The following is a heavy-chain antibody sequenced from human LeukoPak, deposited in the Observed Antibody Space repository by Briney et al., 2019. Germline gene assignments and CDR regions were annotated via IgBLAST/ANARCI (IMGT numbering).Heavy chain of an antibody. D-gene: IGHD4-17*01. CDR2: VSATSNYV. V-gene: IGHV3-21*01. J-gene: IGHJ4*02. CDR3: ARYGAHPFDY. CDR1: GFTFSSYS. Sequence: GGSLRLSCAASGFTFSSYSMNWVRQAPGKGLEWVSSVSATSNYVYYADSVKGRFTISRDNAKHSLYLQMNSLRAEDTAVYYCARYGAHPFDYWGQGALVTVSS.